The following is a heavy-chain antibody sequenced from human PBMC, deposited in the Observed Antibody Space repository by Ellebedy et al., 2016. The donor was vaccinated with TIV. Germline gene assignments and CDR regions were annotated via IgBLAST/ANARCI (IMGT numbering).Heavy chain of an antibody. CDR2: VTSGGEQE. V-gene: IGHV3-30*03. D-gene: IGHD1-1*01. CDR3: AGDRDTTGFVY. CDR1: GFTFNTHA. J-gene: IGHJ4*02. Sequence: PGGSLRLSCAASGFTFNTHAMHWVRQAPGKGLEWVTFVTSGGEQEYYADSVKGRFTISRDNSKNTVYLQMDSLRVDDTGVYYCAGDRDTTGFVYWGQGTLVTVSS.